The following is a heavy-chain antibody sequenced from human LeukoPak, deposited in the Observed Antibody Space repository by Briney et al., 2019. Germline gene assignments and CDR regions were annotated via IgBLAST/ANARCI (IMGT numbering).Heavy chain of an antibody. CDR2: IYTSGDA. V-gene: IGHV4-4*07. Sequence: SETLSLTCSVSGGSFNNYYWTWIRQPAGQGLEWLGRIYTSGDANYNPSLKSRVTMSVDTSKKQMSLKLTSVTAADTAVYYCARARESMATAGSYFDYWGQGTLVTVSS. CDR1: GGSFNNYY. J-gene: IGHJ4*02. D-gene: IGHD6-6*01. CDR3: ARARESMATAGSYFDY.